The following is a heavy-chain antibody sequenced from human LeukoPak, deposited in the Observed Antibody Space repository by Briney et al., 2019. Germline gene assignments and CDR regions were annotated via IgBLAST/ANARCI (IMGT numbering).Heavy chain of an antibody. CDR2: IHYSGST. J-gene: IGHJ2*01. V-gene: IGHV4-59*01. D-gene: IGHD3-22*01. CDR1: GGSISGYY. CDR3: VRSGGYYAQAL. Sequence: PSETLSLSCTVSGGSISGYYWTWIRQPPGKGLEWIGYIHYSGSTSYNPSLNSRVTISVDTSRKQLSLRVTSVTAADAAVYYCVRSGGYYAQALWGRGTLVIVSS.